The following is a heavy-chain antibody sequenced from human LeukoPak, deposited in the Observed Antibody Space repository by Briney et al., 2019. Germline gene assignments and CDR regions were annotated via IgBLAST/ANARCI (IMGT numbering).Heavy chain of an antibody. J-gene: IGHJ4*02. CDR2: INHSGST. Sequence: SETLSLTCAVYGGSFSGYYWSWIRQPPGKGLEWIGEINHSGSTNYNPSLKSRVTISVDTSKNQFSLKLSSVTAADTAVYHCARGSRIQLWWLFDYWGQGTLVTVSS. CDR3: ARGSRIQLWWLFDY. V-gene: IGHV4-34*01. CDR1: GGSFSGYY. D-gene: IGHD5-18*01.